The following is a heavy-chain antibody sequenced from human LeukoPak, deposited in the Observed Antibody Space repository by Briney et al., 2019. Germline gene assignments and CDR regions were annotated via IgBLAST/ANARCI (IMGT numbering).Heavy chain of an antibody. Sequence: SETLSLTCAVYGGSFGGYYWSWIRQPPGKGLEWIGEINHSGSTNYNPSLKSRVTISVDTSKNQFSLKLSSVTAADTAVYYCARGLGYYYYYYMDVWGKGTTVTVSS. CDR2: INHSGST. CDR1: GGSFGGYY. V-gene: IGHV4-34*01. CDR3: ARGLGYYYYYYMDV. J-gene: IGHJ6*03.